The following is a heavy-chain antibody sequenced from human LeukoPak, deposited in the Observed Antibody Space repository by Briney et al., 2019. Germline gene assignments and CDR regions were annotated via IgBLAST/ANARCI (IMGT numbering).Heavy chain of an antibody. V-gene: IGHV3-21*01. CDR3: AKDQFLWFGELSALDY. CDR1: GFTFSSYS. D-gene: IGHD3-10*01. J-gene: IGHJ4*02. CDR2: ISSSSSYI. Sequence: GGSLRLSCAASGFTFSSYSMNWVRQAPGKGLEWVSSISSSSSYIYYADSVKGRFTISRDNSKNTLYLQMNSLRAEDTAVYYCAKDQFLWFGELSALDYWGQGTLVTVSS.